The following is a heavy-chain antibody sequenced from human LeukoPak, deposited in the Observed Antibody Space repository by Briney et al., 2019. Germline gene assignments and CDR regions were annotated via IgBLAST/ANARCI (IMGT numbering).Heavy chain of an antibody. CDR2: IRYNGNDN. V-gene: IGHV3-30*02. CDR1: GFTFKTYG. J-gene: IGHJ4*02. CDR3: AKAQYCSGGSCYSALDY. D-gene: IGHD2-15*01. Sequence: GGSLRLSCAASGFTFKTYGLHWVRQAPGKGLERVAFIRYNGNDNYYTGSAKGRFTISRDNSKNTLYLQMNSLRAEDTAVYYCAKAQYCSGGSCYSALDYWGQGTLVTVSS.